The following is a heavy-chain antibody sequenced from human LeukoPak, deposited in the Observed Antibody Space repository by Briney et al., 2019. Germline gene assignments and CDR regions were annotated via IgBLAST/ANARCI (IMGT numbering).Heavy chain of an antibody. CDR2: IYYSGST. J-gene: IGHJ4*02. CDR1: GGSISSSSYY. D-gene: IGHD2-15*01. CDR3: ARHERSSGGPSVDY. V-gene: IGHV4-39*01. Sequence: SETLSLTCTVSGGSISSSSYYWGWIRQPPGKGLEWIGSIYYSGSTYYNPSLKSRVTISVDTSKNQFSLKLSSVTAADTAVYYCARHERSSGGPSVDYWGQGTLVTVSS.